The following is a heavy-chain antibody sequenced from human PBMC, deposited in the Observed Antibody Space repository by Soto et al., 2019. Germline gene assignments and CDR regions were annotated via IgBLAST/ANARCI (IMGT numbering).Heavy chain of an antibody. CDR3: ARVGGVGAHPGADY. J-gene: IGHJ4*02. D-gene: IGHD1-26*01. Sequence: VSCKASGGIFSSYAISWLRQAPGQGLEWMGAVIPVLGQAYYAQALQDRVTITADESTRTAYMELSSLTSEDTAVYFCARVGGVGAHPGADYWRQGTLVTVSS. CDR1: GGIFSSYA. V-gene: IGHV1-69*01. CDR2: VIPVLGQA.